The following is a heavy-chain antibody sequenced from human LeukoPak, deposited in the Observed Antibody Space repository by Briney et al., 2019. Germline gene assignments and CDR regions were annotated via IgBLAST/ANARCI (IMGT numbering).Heavy chain of an antibody. V-gene: IGHV3-48*01. CDR2: ISSSGSTI. Sequence: GGSLRLSCAASGFTFSSYGMNWVRQAPGKGLEWVSYISSSGSTIYYADSVKGRFTISRENAKNSLYLQMNSLRSGDTAVYYCARGGYSGFDVWGQGTVVTVSS. D-gene: IGHD5-12*01. J-gene: IGHJ3*01. CDR3: ARGGYSGFDV. CDR1: GFTFSSYG.